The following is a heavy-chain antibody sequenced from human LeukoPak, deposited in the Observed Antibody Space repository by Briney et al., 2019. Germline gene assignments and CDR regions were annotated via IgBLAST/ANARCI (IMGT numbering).Heavy chain of an antibody. CDR3: ARVHGSGSYYNDY. J-gene: IGHJ4*02. D-gene: IGHD3-10*01. CDR2: IYYSGTT. CDR1: GGCISSYY. V-gene: IGHV4-59*12. Sequence: SETLSLTCTVSGGCISSYYWSWIRQPPGKGLEWIGYIYYSGTTNYNPSLKSRVTISVDTSKNQFSLKLSSVTAADTAVYYCARVHGSGSYYNDYWGQGTLVTVSS.